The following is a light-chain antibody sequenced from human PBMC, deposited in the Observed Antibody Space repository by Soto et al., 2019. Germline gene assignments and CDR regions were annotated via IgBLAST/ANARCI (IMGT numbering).Light chain of an antibody. V-gene: IGKV4-1*01. CDR2: WAS. CDR1: QSVLHSSNNRNY. J-gene: IGKJ3*01. CDR3: QQYYSIPFT. Sequence: DFVMTQSPDSLAVSLGEGATISCKSSQSVLHSSNNRNYVAWYQQKPGQPPKLLIYWASTRQSGVPDRFSGSASGTDFTLTISSLQAEDVALYYCQQYYSIPFTFGPGTKVDIK.